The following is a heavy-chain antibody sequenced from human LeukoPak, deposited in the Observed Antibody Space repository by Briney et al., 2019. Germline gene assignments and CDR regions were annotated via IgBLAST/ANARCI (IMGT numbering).Heavy chain of an antibody. Sequence: GESLKISCKGSGYSFTNYWIDWVRQMPGKGLEWMGIIQPGDSQTRYSPSFQGQVTISADKSMSTAYLQWSSLKASDTAMYYCARRRGRYSGDAFDIWGQGTMVTVSS. CDR1: GYSFTNYW. D-gene: IGHD1-26*01. V-gene: IGHV5-51*01. J-gene: IGHJ3*02. CDR3: ARRRGRYSGDAFDI. CDR2: IQPGDSQT.